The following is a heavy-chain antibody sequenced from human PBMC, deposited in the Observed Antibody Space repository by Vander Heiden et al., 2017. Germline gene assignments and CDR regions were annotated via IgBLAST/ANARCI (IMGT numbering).Heavy chain of an antibody. J-gene: IGHJ4*02. CDR3: AKDKCTGGSCYQYRY. Sequence: EVQLLESGGGLVQPGGSLRLSCEASGFTFSNYAMSWVRQAPGKGLEWVSGISGSGGSTYYADSVKGRFTISRDNSKNTVYLQTNSLRAEDTAIYYCAKDKCTGGSCYQYRYWGQGTLVTVSS. D-gene: IGHD2-15*01. V-gene: IGHV3-23*01. CDR1: GFTFSNYA. CDR2: ISGSGGST.